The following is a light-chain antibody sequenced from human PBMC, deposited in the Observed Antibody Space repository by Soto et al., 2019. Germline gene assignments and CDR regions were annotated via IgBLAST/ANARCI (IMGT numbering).Light chain of an antibody. J-gene: IGLJ1*01. CDR3: SSYTTSNTRQIV. CDR1: SSDAGGYNY. CDR2: DVS. V-gene: IGLV2-14*03. Sequence: QSALTQPASVSGSPGQSITISCTGTSSDAGGYNYVSWYQHHPGKAPKLMIYDVSNRPSGVSNRFSGSKSGNTASLTISGLQPEDEVDYDCSSYTTSNTRQIVFGTGTNVTV.